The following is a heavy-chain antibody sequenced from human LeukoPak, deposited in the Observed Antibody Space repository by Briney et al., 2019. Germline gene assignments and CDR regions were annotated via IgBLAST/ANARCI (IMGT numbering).Heavy chain of an antibody. V-gene: IGHV3-21*01. J-gene: IGHJ4*02. CDR2: ISSSSSYI. CDR3: ARDHGDGYNYFDY. Sequence: PGGSLRLSCAASGFTFSSYSMTWVRQAPGKGLEWVSSISSSSSYIYYADSVKGRFTISRDNAKNSLYLQMNSLRAEDTAVYYCARDHGDGYNYFDYWGQGTLVTVSS. CDR1: GFTFSSYS. D-gene: IGHD5-24*01.